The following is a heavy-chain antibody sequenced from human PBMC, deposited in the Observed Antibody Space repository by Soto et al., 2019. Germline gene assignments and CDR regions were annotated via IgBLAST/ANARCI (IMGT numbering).Heavy chain of an antibody. CDR1: GFTFSSYA. Sequence: GGSLRLSCAASGFTFSSYAMSWVRQAPGKGLEWVSAISGSGGSTYYADSVKGRFTISRDNSKNTLYLQMNSLRAEDTAVYYCAKDWFVGDWPGLYFDYWGQGTLVTVSS. V-gene: IGHV3-23*01. J-gene: IGHJ4*02. D-gene: IGHD2-21*02. CDR2: ISGSGGST. CDR3: AKDWFVGDWPGLYFDY.